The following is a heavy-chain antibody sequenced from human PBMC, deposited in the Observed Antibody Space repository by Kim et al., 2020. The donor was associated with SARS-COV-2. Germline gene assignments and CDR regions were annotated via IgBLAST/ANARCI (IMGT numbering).Heavy chain of an antibody. D-gene: IGHD2-15*01. CDR2: INPNGGTT. J-gene: IGHJ3*01. CDR1: GYAFTKYY. CDR3: ARDPQDIAAVVAAAGPLNF. V-gene: IGHV1-46*01. Sequence: ASVKVSCKASGYAFTKYYLHWVRQARGQGLEWMGVINPNGGTTRYAQKFQDRVTMTRDTSTNTIFMELSSLRSDDTAVYFCARDPQDIAAVVAAAGPLNFWGRGSMVLVSS.